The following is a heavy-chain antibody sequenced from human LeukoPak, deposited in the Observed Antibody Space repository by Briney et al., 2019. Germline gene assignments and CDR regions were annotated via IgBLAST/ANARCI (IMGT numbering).Heavy chain of an antibody. CDR2: INHSGST. CDR1: GGSFSGYY. J-gene: IGHJ4*02. V-gene: IGHV4-34*01. Sequence: SETLSLTCAVYGGSFSGYYWSWIRQPPGKGLEWIGEINHSGSTNYNPSLKSRATISVDTSKNKFSLKLSSVTAADTAVYYCARGSSPHYYDSSGYYDYWGQGTLVTVSS. CDR3: ARGSSPHYYDSSGYYDY. D-gene: IGHD3-22*01.